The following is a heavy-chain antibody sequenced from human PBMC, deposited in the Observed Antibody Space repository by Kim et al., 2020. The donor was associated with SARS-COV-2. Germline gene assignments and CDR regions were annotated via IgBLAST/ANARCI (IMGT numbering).Heavy chain of an antibody. V-gene: IGHV1-69*13. CDR3: AREGSGMATIPGFDY. J-gene: IGHJ4*02. Sequence: SVKVSCKASGGTFSSYAISWVRQAPGQGLEWMGGIIPIFGTANYAQKFQGRVTITADESTSTAYMELSSLRSEDTAVYYCAREGSGMATIPGFDYWGQGTLVTVSS. CDR2: IIPIFGTA. D-gene: IGHD5-12*01. CDR1: GGTFSSYA.